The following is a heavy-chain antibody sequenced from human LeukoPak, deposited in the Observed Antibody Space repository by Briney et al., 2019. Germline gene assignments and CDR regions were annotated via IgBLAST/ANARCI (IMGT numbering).Heavy chain of an antibody. CDR3: ARAPDGLYDY. J-gene: IGHJ4*02. Sequence: SETLSLTCTVSGGSISSSSYYWGWIRQPPGKGLEWIGYIYYSGSTYYNPSLKSRVTISVDTSKNQFSLKLSSVTAADTAVYYCARAPDGLYDYWGQGTLVTVSS. V-gene: IGHV4-30-4*08. CDR2: IYYSGST. D-gene: IGHD5-24*01. CDR1: GGSISSSSYY.